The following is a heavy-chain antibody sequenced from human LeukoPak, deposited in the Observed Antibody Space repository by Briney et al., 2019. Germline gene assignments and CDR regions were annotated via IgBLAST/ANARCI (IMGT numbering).Heavy chain of an antibody. Sequence: GGSLRLSCAASGFTFSTYAMHWVRQAPGKGLEWVAVISYDGSSKYYADSVKGRFTISRDNSKNTLYLQMNILRAEDTAVYYCSRLLSISVVVVAIDYWGQGTLVTVAS. CDR3: SRLLSISVVVVAIDY. CDR2: ISYDGSSK. CDR1: GFTFSTYA. V-gene: IGHV3-30*04. D-gene: IGHD2/OR15-2a*01. J-gene: IGHJ4*02.